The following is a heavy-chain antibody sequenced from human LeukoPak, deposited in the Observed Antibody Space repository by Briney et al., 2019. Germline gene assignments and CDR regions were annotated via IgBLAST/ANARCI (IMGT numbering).Heavy chain of an antibody. D-gene: IGHD3-22*01. CDR2: IKQGESER. CDR1: GFTFRSYR. J-gene: IGHJ3*02. Sequence: GGSLRLSCAASGFTFRSYRMNWVRQAPGKGLEWVASIKQGESERYYVDSVNGRFTISRDNAKNSLYLQMNSLRAEDTAVYYCARGDNSAFDIWGQGTMVTVSS. CDR3: ARGDNSAFDI. V-gene: IGHV3-7*04.